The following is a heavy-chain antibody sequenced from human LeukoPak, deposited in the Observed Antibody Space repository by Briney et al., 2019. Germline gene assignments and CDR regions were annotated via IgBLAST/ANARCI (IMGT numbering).Heavy chain of an antibody. Sequence: ASVKVSCKASGGTFSSYAISWVRQAPGQGLEWMGGIIPIFGTANYAQKFQGRVTITADKSTSTAYMELSSLRSEDTAVYYCARAREGGWSRAFDIWGQGTMVTVSS. CDR3: ARAREGGWSRAFDI. CDR1: GGTFSSYA. V-gene: IGHV1-69*06. CDR2: IIPIFGTA. D-gene: IGHD2-15*01. J-gene: IGHJ3*02.